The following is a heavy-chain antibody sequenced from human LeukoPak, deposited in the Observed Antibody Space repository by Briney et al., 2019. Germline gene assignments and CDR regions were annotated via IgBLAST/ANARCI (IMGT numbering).Heavy chain of an antibody. Sequence: GGSLRLSCAASGFNFASNWMHWVRQTPGKGLVWVSRINSGGSGTSYADSVEGRFTISRDNAKNSLYLQMNSLRTEDTAVYYCARVRADYGSGSSFDYWGQGTLVTVSS. CDR2: INSGGSGT. CDR1: GFNFASNW. J-gene: IGHJ4*02. D-gene: IGHD3-10*01. CDR3: ARVRADYGSGSSFDY. V-gene: IGHV3-74*01.